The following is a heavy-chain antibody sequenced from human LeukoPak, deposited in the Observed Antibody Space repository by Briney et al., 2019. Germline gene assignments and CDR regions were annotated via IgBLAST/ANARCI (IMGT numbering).Heavy chain of an antibody. CDR2: ISYDGSNK. CDR1: GFTFNIYS. Sequence: GGSLRLSCAASGFTFNIYSMHWVRQAPGKGLDWVAVISYDGSNKYYADSVKGRFTISRDNSKNTLYLQMNSLRAEDTAVYYCARGAGYNYGQRGIDYWGQGTLVTVSS. CDR3: ARGAGYNYGQRGIDY. V-gene: IGHV3-30-3*01. J-gene: IGHJ4*02. D-gene: IGHD5-18*01.